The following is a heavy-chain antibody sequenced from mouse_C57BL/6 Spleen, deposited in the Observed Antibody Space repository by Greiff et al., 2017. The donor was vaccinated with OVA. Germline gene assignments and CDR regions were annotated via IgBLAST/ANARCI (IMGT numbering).Heavy chain of an antibody. J-gene: IGHJ4*01. Sequence: EVMLVESGGGLVQPKGSLKLSCAASGFSFNTYAMNWVRQAPGKGLEWVARIRSKSNNYATYYADSVKDRFTISRDDSESMLYLQMNNLKTEDTAMYYCVRGVLHYAMDYWGQGTSVTVSS. CDR2: IRSKSNNYAT. CDR1: GFSFNTYA. D-gene: IGHD1-1*01. V-gene: IGHV10-1*01. CDR3: VRGVLHYAMDY.